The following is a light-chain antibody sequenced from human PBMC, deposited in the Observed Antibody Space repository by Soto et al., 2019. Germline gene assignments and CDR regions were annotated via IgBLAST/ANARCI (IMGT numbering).Light chain of an antibody. Sequence: QSVLTQPPSASGTPGQRVTISCSGSSSNIGSNYVYWYQQLPGTAPKLLIYRNNQWPSGVPDRFSGSKSGTSASLAISGLRSGDEADYYCAAWDDSLSGPLVFGTGTKLTVL. J-gene: IGLJ1*01. CDR2: RNN. CDR1: SSNIGSNY. V-gene: IGLV1-47*01. CDR3: AAWDDSLSGPLV.